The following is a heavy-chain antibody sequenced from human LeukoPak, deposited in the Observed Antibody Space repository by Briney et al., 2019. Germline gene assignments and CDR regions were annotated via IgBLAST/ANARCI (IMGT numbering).Heavy chain of an antibody. J-gene: IGHJ4*02. D-gene: IGHD6-19*01. CDR2: INHSRIT. Sequence: SETLSLTCTVSGGSISSYYWSWIRQPPGKGLEWIGEINHSRITNYNPSLKSRVTISVDTSKNQFSLKLSSMTAADTAVYYCARSHTSGIDYWGQGTLVTVSS. CDR1: GGSISSYY. CDR3: ARSHTSGIDY. V-gene: IGHV4-34*01.